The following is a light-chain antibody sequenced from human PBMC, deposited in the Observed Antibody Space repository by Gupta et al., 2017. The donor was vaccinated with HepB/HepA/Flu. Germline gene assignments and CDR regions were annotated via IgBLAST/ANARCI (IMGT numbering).Light chain of an antibody. CDR1: QGISSW. CDR3: QQANRLPIT. Sequence: DIQMTQSPSSVSASVGDRVTITCRASQGISSWLAWYQPKPGKAPKLLIYAASRLQSGVPSRFSGSASAKDFTLTISMLHPEDFATYYCQQANRLPITFGGGTRLEIK. V-gene: IGKV1D-12*01. J-gene: IGKJ4*01. CDR2: AAS.